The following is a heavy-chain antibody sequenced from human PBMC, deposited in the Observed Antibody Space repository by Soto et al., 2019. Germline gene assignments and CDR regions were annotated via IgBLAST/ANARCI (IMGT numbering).Heavy chain of an antibody. V-gene: IGHV4-39*01. J-gene: IGHJ4*02. CDR1: GGSINNNHYY. Sequence: QLQLQESGPGLVKPSETLSLTCTVSGGSINNNHYYCDWVRQPPGKGLEWIASISYSGTTYYSPSLKGRFTKSVDTSRNQFSLSLTSVTAADTALYYCARQKLDVPAFFDYWGQGILVTVSS. CDR3: ARQKLDVPAFFDY. CDR2: ISYSGTT.